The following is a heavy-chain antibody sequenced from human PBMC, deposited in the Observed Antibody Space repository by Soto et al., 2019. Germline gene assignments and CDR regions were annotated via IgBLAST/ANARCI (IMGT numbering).Heavy chain of an antibody. CDR2: ISTSSSAI. CDR3: ARDGADYDILTGYYDYYYHGMDV. Sequence: GGSLRLSCVASGFAFRSYGMNWVRQAPGKGLEWVSSISTSSSAIYYTDSVKGRFTISRDNARNSLYLQMKGLRAEDTAVYFCARDGADYDILTGYYDYYYHGMDVWGQGTTVTVSS. J-gene: IGHJ6*02. V-gene: IGHV3-21*06. CDR1: GFAFRSYG. D-gene: IGHD3-9*01.